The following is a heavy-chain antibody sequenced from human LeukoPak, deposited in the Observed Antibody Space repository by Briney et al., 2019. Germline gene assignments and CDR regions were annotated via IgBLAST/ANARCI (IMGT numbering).Heavy chain of an antibody. Sequence: PSETLSLTCTVSGGSISSYYWSWIRQPAGKGLEWIGRIYTSGSTNYNPSLKSRVTMSVDTSKNQFSLKLSSVTAADTAVYYCASGEVGATLRAFDIWGQGTMVTVSS. V-gene: IGHV4-4*07. J-gene: IGHJ3*02. CDR2: IYTSGST. CDR3: ASGEVGATLRAFDI. CDR1: GGSISSYY. D-gene: IGHD1-26*01.